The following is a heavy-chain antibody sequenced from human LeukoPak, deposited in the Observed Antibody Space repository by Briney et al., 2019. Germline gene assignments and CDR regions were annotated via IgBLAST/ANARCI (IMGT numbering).Heavy chain of an antibody. CDR3: ARVSGSFLDH. J-gene: IGHJ4*01. CDR1: GGSISSYY. V-gene: IGHV4-59*01. Sequence: SETLSLTCTVAGGSISSYYWSWSRHPPGKGLEWIGYIYYSGSTNYNPSLKSRVTISVDTSKNQFSLKLSSVTAADTAVYYCARVSGSFLDHWGHGTLVTVSS. CDR2: IYYSGST. D-gene: IGHD1-26*01.